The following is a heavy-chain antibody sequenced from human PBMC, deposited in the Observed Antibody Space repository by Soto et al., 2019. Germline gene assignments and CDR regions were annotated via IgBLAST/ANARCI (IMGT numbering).Heavy chain of an antibody. CDR2: INEDGSEK. CDR3: ARGGGIGTVDY. D-gene: IGHD2-8*02. V-gene: IGHV3-7*05. CDR1: GFTFRTYW. J-gene: IGHJ4*02. Sequence: EGHLVESGGALAQPGGSLSLSCAASGFTFRTYWMSWVRQAPGKGLEWVANINEDGSEKYYVDSVKGRFTMSRDNAKNSLFLQMNSLRAEDTALYYCARGGGIGTVDYWGQGTLVTVSS.